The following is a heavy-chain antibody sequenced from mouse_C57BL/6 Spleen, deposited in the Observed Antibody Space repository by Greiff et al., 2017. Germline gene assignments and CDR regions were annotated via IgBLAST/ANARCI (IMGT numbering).Heavy chain of an antibody. V-gene: IGHV2-5*01. CDR1: GFSLTSYG. CDR3: AQITAVGEYYAMDY. D-gene: IGHD1-1*01. CDR2: IWRGGST. J-gene: IGHJ4*01. Sequence: VHLVESGPGLVQPSQSLSITCTVSGFSLTSYGVHWVRQSPGKGLEWLGVIWRGGSTDYNAAFMSRLSITKDNSKCQVFFKMNSLQADDTSIYYCAQITAVGEYYAMDYWGQGTSVTVSS.